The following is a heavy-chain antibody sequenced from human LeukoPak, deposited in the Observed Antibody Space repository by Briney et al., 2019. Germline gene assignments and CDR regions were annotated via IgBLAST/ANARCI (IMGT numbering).Heavy chain of an antibody. CDR1: GDSISTSNSY. J-gene: IGHJ4*02. D-gene: IGHD3-10*01. Sequence: SETLSLTCTVSGDSISTSNSYWGWIRQPPGKGLEWIGSIYYSGSTYYNPSLKSRVTISVDTSKNQFSLKLSSVTAADTAVYYCARVDYYGSGSHFDYWGQGTLVTVSS. CDR3: ARVDYYGSGSHFDY. CDR2: IYYSGST. V-gene: IGHV4-39*07.